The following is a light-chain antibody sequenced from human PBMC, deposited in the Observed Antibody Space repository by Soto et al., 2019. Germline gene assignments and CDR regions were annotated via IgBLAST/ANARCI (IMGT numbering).Light chain of an antibody. V-gene: IGLV2-8*01. Sequence: QSVLTQPPSPSGSPGQSVTISCPGTSSDDGGYNYVSWYQHHPGKAPKLIIYEVYKRPSGVPDRFSGSKSGNTAALTVSGLQAEDEADYYCSSYVGTNSYVFGTGTKVTVL. CDR1: SSDDGGYNY. J-gene: IGLJ1*01. CDR2: EVY. CDR3: SSYVGTNSYV.